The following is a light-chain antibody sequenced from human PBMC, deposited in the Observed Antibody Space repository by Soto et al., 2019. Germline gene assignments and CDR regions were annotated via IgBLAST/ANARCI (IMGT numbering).Light chain of an antibody. Sequence: DIKMTQSPATLSASVGDSVTITCRASQGISSFLAWYQQKPGKAPKLLIYAASTLQSGVPSRFSGSGSGTDFTLTISSLQPEDFATYYCQQLDSYPRTFGPGTKVDIK. CDR2: AAS. J-gene: IGKJ3*01. CDR3: QQLDSYPRT. CDR1: QGISSF. V-gene: IGKV1-9*01.